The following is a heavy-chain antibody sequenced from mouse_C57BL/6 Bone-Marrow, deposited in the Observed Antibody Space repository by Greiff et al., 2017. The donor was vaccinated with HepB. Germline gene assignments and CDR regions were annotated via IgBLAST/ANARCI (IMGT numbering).Heavy chain of an antibody. D-gene: IGHD2-3*01. CDR3: ARRVYDGYYQ. V-gene: IGHV1-50*01. J-gene: IGHJ2*01. Sequence: QVQLQQPGAELVKPGASVKLSCKASGYTFTSYWMQWVKQRPGQGLEWIGEIDPSGSYTNYTQKFKGKATLTVDTSSSTAYMQLSSLTSEDSAVYYWARRVYDGYYQWGQGTTLTVSS. CDR2: IDPSGSYT. CDR1: GYTFTSYW.